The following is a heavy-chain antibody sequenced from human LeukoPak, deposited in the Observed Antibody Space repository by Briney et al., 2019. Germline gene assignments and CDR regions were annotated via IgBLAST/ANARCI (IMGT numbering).Heavy chain of an antibody. V-gene: IGHV3-21*01. Sequence: GGSLRLSCAAFGFTFSSYSMNWVRQAPGKGLEWVSSISSSSSYIYYADSVKGRFTISRDNAKNSLYLQMNSLRAEDTAVYYCASGRDGYKAAFDYWGQGTLVTVSS. J-gene: IGHJ4*02. CDR3: ASGRDGYKAAFDY. D-gene: IGHD5-24*01. CDR1: GFTFSSYS. CDR2: ISSSSSYI.